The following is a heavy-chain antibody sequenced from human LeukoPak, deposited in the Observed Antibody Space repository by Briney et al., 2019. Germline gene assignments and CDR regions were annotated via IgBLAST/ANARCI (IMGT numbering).Heavy chain of an antibody. J-gene: IGHJ4*02. CDR2: ISYDGSNK. CDR3: AKDLPPRTAVTTLGF. D-gene: IGHD4-17*01. Sequence: GGSLRLSCAASGFTFSSYGMHWVRQAPGKGLEWVAVISYDGSNKYYADSVKGRFTISRDNSKNTLYLQMNSLRAEDTAVYYCAKDLPPRTAVTTLGFWGQGTLVTVSS. CDR1: GFTFSSYG. V-gene: IGHV3-30*18.